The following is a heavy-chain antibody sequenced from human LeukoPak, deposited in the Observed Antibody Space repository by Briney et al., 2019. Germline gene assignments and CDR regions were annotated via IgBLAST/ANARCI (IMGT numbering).Heavy chain of an antibody. J-gene: IGHJ4*02. D-gene: IGHD3-22*01. V-gene: IGHV1-69*04. CDR1: GGTFSSYA. CDR3: AREGDSSGYYIDY. Sequence: GASVKVSCKASGGTFSSYAISWVRQAPGQGLEWMGRIIPILGIANYAQKFQGRVTITADKSTSTAYMELSSLRSEDTAVYYCAREGDSSGYYIDYWGQGTLVTVSS. CDR2: IIPILGIA.